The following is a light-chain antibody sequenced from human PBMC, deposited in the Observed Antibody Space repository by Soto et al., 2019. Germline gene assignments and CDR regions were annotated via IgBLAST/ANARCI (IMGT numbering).Light chain of an antibody. CDR3: CSHARSSTYV. CDR2: EGS. J-gene: IGLJ1*01. CDR1: SGDVGSYNL. V-gene: IGLV2-23*01. Sequence: QSALTQPASVSGSPGQSITISCTGTSGDVGSYNLVSWYQHHPGKAPKLMIYEGSKRPSGVSNRFSGSKSGSTASLTISGLQAEDEADYYCCSHARSSTYVFGTGTKLTVL.